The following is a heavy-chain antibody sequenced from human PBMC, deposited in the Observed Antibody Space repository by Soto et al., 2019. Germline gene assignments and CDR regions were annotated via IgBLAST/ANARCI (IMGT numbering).Heavy chain of an antibody. V-gene: IGHV3-23*01. CDR1: GFTFSSYA. Sequence: PGGSLRLSCAASGFTFSSYAMSWLRQAPGKGLEWVSAISGSGGSTYYADSVKGRFTISRDNSKNTLYLQMNSLRAEDTAVYYCAKDGQWLVRTASYYHGMDVWGQGTTVTVSS. D-gene: IGHD6-19*01. J-gene: IGHJ6*01. CDR3: AKDGQWLVRTASYYHGMDV. CDR2: ISGSGGST.